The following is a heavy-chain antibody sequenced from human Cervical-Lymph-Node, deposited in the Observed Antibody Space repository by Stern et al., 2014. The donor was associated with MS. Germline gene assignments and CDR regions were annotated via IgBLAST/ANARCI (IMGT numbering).Heavy chain of an antibody. CDR2: INSDESST. D-gene: IGHD2-15*01. CDR3: ARGVMVAATYAYDI. J-gene: IGHJ3*02. V-gene: IGHV3-74*01. CDR1: GFTFSTHW. Sequence: EVQLVESGGGLVQPGGSLRLSCAASGFTFSTHWMHWVRQAPGKGLVWASRINSDESSTTYADSVKGRFSISRDNDKNTLYLQMNSLRAEDTAVYYCARGVMVAATYAYDIWGQGTMVTISS.